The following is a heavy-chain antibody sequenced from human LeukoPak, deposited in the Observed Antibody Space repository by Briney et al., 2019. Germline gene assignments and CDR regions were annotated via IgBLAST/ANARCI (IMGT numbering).Heavy chain of an antibody. CDR3: ARAYGTTVAYYLDY. V-gene: IGHV4-59*08. CDR1: GGSISSYY. D-gene: IGHD4-23*01. Sequence: PSETLSLTCTVSGGSISSYYWSWIRQPPGKGLEWIGYIYYSGSTNYNPSLKSRVTISVDTSKNQFSLKLSSVTAADTAVYYCARAYGTTVAYYLDYWGQGTLVTVSS. CDR2: IYYSGST. J-gene: IGHJ4*02.